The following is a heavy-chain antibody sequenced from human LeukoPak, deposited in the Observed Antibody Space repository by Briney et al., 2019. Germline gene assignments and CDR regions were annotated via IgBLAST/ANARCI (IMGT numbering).Heavy chain of an antibody. Sequence: GGSLSLSCAASGFTFSGYAMTWVRPAPGKGLEWVSSISGSAGSSYHADSVKGRFSISGDNSKNTLYLEMNSLRAEDTAVYYCAKGAARWELRSWDQGTLVTVSS. CDR2: ISGSAGSS. D-gene: IGHD1-26*01. CDR3: AKGAARWELRS. V-gene: IGHV3-23*01. J-gene: IGHJ4*02. CDR1: GFTFSGYA.